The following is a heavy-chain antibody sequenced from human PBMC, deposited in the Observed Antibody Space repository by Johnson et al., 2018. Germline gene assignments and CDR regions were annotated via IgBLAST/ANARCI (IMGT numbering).Heavy chain of an antibody. CDR2: IWYDGSNK. J-gene: IGHJ6*02. Sequence: VQLVESGGGVVQPGRSLRLSCAASGFTFSSYGMHCVRQAPGKGLEWVAVIWYDGSNKYYADSVKGRFTISRDNSKNTLYLQMNSLRAEDTAVYYCARARSWGIQLYYYYYGMDVWGQGTTVTVSS. CDR1: GFTFSSYG. CDR3: ARARSWGIQLYYYYYGMDV. V-gene: IGHV3-33*01. D-gene: IGHD5-18*01.